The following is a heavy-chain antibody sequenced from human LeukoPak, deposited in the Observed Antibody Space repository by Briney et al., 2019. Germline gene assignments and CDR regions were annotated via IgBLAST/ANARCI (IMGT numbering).Heavy chain of an antibody. CDR2: IKQDGSEK. J-gene: IGHJ4*02. CDR1: GFIFSTYW. Sequence: GGSLRLSCAASGFIFSTYWMSWVRQAPGKGLEWVANIKQDGSEKYYVDSVKGRFTISRDNAKNSLYLQMNSLRAEDTAVYYCVGHSDYWGQGTLVTVSS. CDR3: VGHSDY. V-gene: IGHV3-7*01. D-gene: IGHD3-16*01.